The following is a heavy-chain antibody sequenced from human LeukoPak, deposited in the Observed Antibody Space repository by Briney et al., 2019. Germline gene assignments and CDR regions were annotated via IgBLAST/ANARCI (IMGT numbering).Heavy chain of an antibody. D-gene: IGHD2-15*01. CDR1: GFTFSSYG. CDR2: ISYDGSNK. J-gene: IGHJ6*02. V-gene: IGHV3-30*03. Sequence: GRSLGLSCAASGFTFSSYGMHWVRQAPGKGLEWVAVISYDGSNKYYADSVKGRFTISRDNSKNTLYLQMNSLRAEDAAVYYCAFCSGGNYYGMDVWGQGTTVTVSS. CDR3: AFCSGGNYYGMDV.